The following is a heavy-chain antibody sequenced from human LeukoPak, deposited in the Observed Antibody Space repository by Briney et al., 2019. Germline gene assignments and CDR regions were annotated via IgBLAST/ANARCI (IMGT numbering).Heavy chain of an antibody. CDR2: ISSSGSTI. CDR3: AKDNSHWLFDY. CDR1: GFTFSSYS. D-gene: IGHD1-1*01. V-gene: IGHV3-48*01. Sequence: GSLRLSCAASGFTFSSYSMNWVRQAPGKGLEWVSYISSSGSTIYYADSVKGRFTISRDNSKNTLYLQMNTLRAEDTSFYYCAKDNSHWLFDYWGRGTLVTVSS. J-gene: IGHJ4*02.